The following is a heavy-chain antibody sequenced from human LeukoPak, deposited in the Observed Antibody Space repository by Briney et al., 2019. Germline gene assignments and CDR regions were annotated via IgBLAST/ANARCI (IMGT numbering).Heavy chain of an antibody. CDR1: GYTFTGYY. D-gene: IGHD5-12*01. CDR2: INPNSGGT. J-gene: IGHJ5*02. Sequence: ASVKVSCKASGYTFTGYYMHWVRQAPGQGLEWMGWINPNSGGTNYAQKFQGRVTMTTDTSTSTAYMELRSLRSDDTAVYYCAREGGYVPFDPWGQGTLVTVSS. V-gene: IGHV1-2*02. CDR3: AREGGYVPFDP.